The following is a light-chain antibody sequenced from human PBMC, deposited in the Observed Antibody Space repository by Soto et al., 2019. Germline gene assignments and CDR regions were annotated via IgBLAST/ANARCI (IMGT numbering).Light chain of an antibody. CDR1: QSVSRY. V-gene: IGKV3-11*01. CDR2: DAS. CDR3: HQRSNWPLT. Sequence: ELVLTQSPATLSLSPGDSATLACRASQSVSRYLAWYQQRPGQALRLLIYDASKRATGIPARFSGSGSGTDFTLTISSLELEDFAVYFCHQRSNWPLTFGGGTKLEIK. J-gene: IGKJ4*01.